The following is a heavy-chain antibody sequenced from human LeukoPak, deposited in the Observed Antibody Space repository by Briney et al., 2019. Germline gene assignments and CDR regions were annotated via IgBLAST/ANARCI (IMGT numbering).Heavy chain of an antibody. CDR1: GFTFSSYG. CDR3: AKDHKGHYDFWSGYSLFDY. Sequence: PGGSLRLSCAASGFTFSSYGMHWVRQAPGKGLEWVAFIRYDGSNKYYADSVKGRFTISRDNSKNTLYLQMNSLRAEDTAVYYCAKDHKGHYDFWSGYSLFDYWGQGTLVTVSS. V-gene: IGHV3-30*02. CDR2: IRYDGSNK. J-gene: IGHJ4*02. D-gene: IGHD3-3*01.